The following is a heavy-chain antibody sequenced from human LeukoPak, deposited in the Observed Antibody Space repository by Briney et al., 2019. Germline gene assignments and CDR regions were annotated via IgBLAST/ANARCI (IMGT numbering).Heavy chain of an antibody. CDR2: ISGSGGST. CDR1: GFTFSSYA. J-gene: IGHJ4*02. D-gene: IGHD1-26*01. Sequence: GGSLRLSCAASGFTFSSYAMSWVRQAPGKGLEWVSAISGSGGSTYYADSVKGRFTISRDNSKNTLYLQMNSLRAEGTAVYYCAKGRGYSGSYYADYWGQGTLVTVSS. V-gene: IGHV3-23*01. CDR3: AKGRGYSGSYYADY.